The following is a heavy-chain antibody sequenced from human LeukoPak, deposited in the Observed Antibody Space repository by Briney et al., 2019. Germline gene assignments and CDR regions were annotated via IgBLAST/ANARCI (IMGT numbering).Heavy chain of an antibody. CDR2: IIPIFGTA. CDR3: ARAVLLRGLGPFYYYYYMDV. V-gene: IGHV1-69*05. CDR1: GGTFSSYA. J-gene: IGHJ6*03. D-gene: IGHD2-21*02. Sequence: SVKVSCKASGGTFSSYAISWVRQAPGQGLEWMGGIIPIFGTANYAQKFQGRVTITTDESTSTAYMELSSLRSEDTAVYYCARAVLLRGLGPFYYYYYMDVWGKGTTVTVSS.